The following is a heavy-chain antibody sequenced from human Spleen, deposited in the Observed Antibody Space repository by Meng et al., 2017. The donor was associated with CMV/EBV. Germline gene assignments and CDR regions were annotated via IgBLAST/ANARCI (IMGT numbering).Heavy chain of an antibody. Sequence: GESLKISCAASGFTFSTYWMHWVRQVPGKGPVWVSRINSDGSSISHAGSVRGRFIISRDNAKNSLYLHMDSLTAADTAVYFCARGGHSSSWYLAYWGQGTVVTVSS. CDR3: ARGGHSSSWYLAY. CDR1: GFTFSTYW. V-gene: IGHV3-74*01. D-gene: IGHD6-13*01. J-gene: IGHJ4*02. CDR2: INSDGSSI.